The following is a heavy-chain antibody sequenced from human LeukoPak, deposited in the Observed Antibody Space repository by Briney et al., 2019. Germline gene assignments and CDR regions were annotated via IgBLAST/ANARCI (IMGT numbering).Heavy chain of an antibody. Sequence: GGSLRLSCAASGFTFSSYEMNWVRQAPGKGLEWVSYISTSGSTKYYADSVKGRSTISRDNSKNTLYLQMNSLRADDTAVYYCARDGEVWYSRAWVPFFSYWGQGTLVTVSS. CDR2: ISTSGSTK. D-gene: IGHD6-19*01. V-gene: IGHV3-48*03. CDR1: GFTFSSYE. J-gene: IGHJ4*02. CDR3: ARDGEVWYSRAWVPFFSY.